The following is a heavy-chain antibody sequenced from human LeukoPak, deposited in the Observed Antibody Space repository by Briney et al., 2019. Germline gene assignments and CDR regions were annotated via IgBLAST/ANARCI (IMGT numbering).Heavy chain of an antibody. V-gene: IGHV4-59*01. J-gene: IGHJ4*02. Sequence: SETLSLTCTVSGGSISSYYWSWIRQPPGKGLEWIGYIYYSGSTNYNPSLKSRVTISVGTSKNQFSLKLSSVTAADTAVYYCARERQRRFDYWGQGTLVTVSS. CDR1: GGSISSYY. CDR2: IYYSGST. CDR3: ARERQRRFDY. D-gene: IGHD6-25*01.